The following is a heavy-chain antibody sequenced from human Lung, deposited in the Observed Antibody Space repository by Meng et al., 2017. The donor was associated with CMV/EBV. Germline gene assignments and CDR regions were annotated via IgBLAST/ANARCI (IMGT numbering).Heavy chain of an antibody. V-gene: IGHV3-43D*03. CDR1: GFTFDNHA. Sequence: GGSLRLSCAASGFTFDNHAMHWVRQAPGKGLEWVSLISWDGGSTSYADSVKGRFTISRDNSKNSLFLQMNSLRPEDSVLYYCAKDHDSSWRIMDVWGQGTTVTFSS. CDR3: AKDHDSSWRIMDV. CDR2: ISWDGGST. D-gene: IGHD3-22*01. J-gene: IGHJ6*02.